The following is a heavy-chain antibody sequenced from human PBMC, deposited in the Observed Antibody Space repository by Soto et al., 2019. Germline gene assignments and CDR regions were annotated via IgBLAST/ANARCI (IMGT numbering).Heavy chain of an antibody. CDR2: ISGSGSDI. J-gene: IGHJ6*02. Sequence: PGGSLRLSCAASGFTFSNYNMVWVRQAPGKGLEWVSSISGSGSDIYYADSLKGRVSISRDNAKNTAYLQMDSLRADDTAVYFCAREPDGYHLFYSGLDVWGHRTTVTVSS. D-gene: IGHD5-12*01. CDR1: GFTFSNYN. V-gene: IGHV3-21*06. CDR3: AREPDGYHLFYSGLDV.